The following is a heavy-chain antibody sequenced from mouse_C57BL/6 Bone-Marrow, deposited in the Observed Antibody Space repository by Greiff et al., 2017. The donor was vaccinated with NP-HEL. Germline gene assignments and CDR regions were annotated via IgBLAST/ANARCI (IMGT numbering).Heavy chain of an antibody. J-gene: IGHJ2*01. CDR2: ISSGGSYT. V-gene: IGHV5-6*01. CDR3: ARHYYSNYFDY. D-gene: IGHD2-5*01. Sequence: EVQRVESGGDLVKPGGSLKLSCAASGFTFSSYGMSWVRQTPDKRLEWVATISSGGSYTYYPDSVKGRSTISRDTAKNTLYLQMSSLTSEDTAMYYCARHYYSNYFDYWGQGTTLTVSA. CDR1: GFTFSSYG.